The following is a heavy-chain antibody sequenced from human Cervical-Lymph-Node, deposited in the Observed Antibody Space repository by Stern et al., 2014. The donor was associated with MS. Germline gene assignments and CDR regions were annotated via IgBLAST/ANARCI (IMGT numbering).Heavy chain of an antibody. Sequence: VQMVQSGGGVIQPGGSLRLSCTASGFTVSRDYMTWVRQAPGKGLEWVSLIPTGGITFYPDYVKCRFTISRDDSKNTVYLHMTSLRAEDTAMYYCARDTSSPERSDWWGQGTLVTVSS. D-gene: IGHD1-1*01. CDR3: ARDTSSPERSDW. V-gene: IGHV3-53*01. CDR1: GFTVSRDY. CDR2: IPTGGIT. J-gene: IGHJ4*02.